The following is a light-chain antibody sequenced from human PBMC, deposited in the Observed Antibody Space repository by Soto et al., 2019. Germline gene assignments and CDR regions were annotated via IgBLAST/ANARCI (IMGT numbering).Light chain of an antibody. Sequence: IVLTQSPGTLSLSPGERATLSCRASQSVTSTYLAWYQQKPGQAPRLLIYGASNRATGIPDRFSGRGSATDFTLTISRLEPEDFTVYYCQQYGSSPLTFGPGTKVDI. CDR2: GAS. J-gene: IGKJ3*01. V-gene: IGKV3-20*01. CDR3: QQYGSSPLT. CDR1: QSVTSTY.